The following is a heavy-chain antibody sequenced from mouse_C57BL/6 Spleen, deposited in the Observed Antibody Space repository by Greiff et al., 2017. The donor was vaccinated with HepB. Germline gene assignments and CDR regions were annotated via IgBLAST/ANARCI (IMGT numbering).Heavy chain of an antibody. CDR3: ARSSYDYDGKALDY. CDR1: GYTFTSYW. V-gene: IGHV1-61*01. J-gene: IGHJ2*01. Sequence: QVQLKESGAELVRPGSSVKLSCKASGYTFTSYWMDWVKQRPGQGLEWIGNIYPSDSETHYNQKFKDKATLTVDKSSSTAYMQLSSLTSEDSAVYYCARSSYDYDGKALDYWGQGTTLTVSS. D-gene: IGHD2-4*01. CDR2: IYPSDSET.